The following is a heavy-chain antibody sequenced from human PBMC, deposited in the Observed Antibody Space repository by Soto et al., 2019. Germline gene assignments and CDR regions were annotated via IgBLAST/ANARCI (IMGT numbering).Heavy chain of an antibody. Sequence: GGSLRLSCAASGFTVSSNYMSWVRQAPGKGLEWVSVIYSGGSTYYADSVKGRFTISRDNSKNTLYLQMNSLRAEDTAVYYCARDKGRGYDFWGSHWGQGTLVTVSS. CDR2: IYSGGST. CDR1: GFTVSSNY. V-gene: IGHV3-66*01. CDR3: ARDKGRGYDFWGSH. D-gene: IGHD5-12*01. J-gene: IGHJ4*02.